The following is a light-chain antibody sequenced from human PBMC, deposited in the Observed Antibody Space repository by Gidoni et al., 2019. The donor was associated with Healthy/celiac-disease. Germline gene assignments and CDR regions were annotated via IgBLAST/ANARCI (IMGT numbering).Light chain of an antibody. CDR1: QSMSSY. CDR2: AAS. CDR3: PLSYRTPLT. J-gene: IGKJ4*01. V-gene: IGKV1-39*01. Sequence: DIQMTQAPSSLSASVGDRVTITCRASQSMSSYLNWYQQKQRKAPKLLLYAASSLQSWVPSRFSGSGSWTDFTLTIRSLQPGYFGTYHCPLSYRTPLTFGGGTKVEIK.